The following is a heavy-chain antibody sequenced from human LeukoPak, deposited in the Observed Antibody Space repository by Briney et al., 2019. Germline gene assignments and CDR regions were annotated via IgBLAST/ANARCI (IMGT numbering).Heavy chain of an antibody. CDR3: ARALRAYSYGTFDY. CDR2: ISSSSGTI. V-gene: IGHV3-48*01. CDR1: GFTFSSYS. J-gene: IGHJ4*02. D-gene: IGHD5-18*01. Sequence: PGGSLRLSCAASGFTFSSYSMNWVRQAPGKGLEWVSYISSSSGTIYYADSVKGRFTISRDNAKNSLYPQMNSLRAGDTAVYYCARALRAYSYGTFDYWGQGTLVTVSS.